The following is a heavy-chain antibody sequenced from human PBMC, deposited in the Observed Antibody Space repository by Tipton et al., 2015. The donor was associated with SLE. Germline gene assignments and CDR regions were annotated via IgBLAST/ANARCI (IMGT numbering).Heavy chain of an antibody. CDR3: ARVTTVTVLDI. J-gene: IGHJ3*02. D-gene: IGHD4-11*01. CDR2: IYHSGST. CDR1: GGSISSSSYY. V-gene: IGHV4-39*07. Sequence: TLSLTCTVSGGSISSSSYYWGWIRQPPGKGLEWIGSIYHSGSTYYNPSLKSRVTISVDTSKNQFSLKLSSVTAADTAVYYCARVTTVTVLDIWGQGTMVTVSS.